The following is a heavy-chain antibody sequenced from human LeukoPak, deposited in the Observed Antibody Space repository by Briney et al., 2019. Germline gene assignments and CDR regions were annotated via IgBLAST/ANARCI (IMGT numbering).Heavy chain of an antibody. CDR3: ARDGDIVVVPAASSLDY. CDR1: GFTFSSYA. J-gene: IGHJ4*02. V-gene: IGHV3-30-3*01. D-gene: IGHD2-2*01. CDR2: ISYDGSNK. Sequence: PGRSLRLSCAASGFTFSSYAMHWVRQAPGKGLEWVAVISYDGSNKYYADSVKGRFTISRDNSKNTLYLQMNSLRAEDTAVYYCARDGDIVVVPAASSLDYWGQGTLVTVSS.